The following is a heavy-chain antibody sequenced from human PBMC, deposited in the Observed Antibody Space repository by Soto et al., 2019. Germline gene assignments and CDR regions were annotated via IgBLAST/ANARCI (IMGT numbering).Heavy chain of an antibody. V-gene: IGHV3-9*01. Sequence: GGSLRLGCTASGFTFDDDAMHWVRQVPGKGRGWVSGINWNSGSIGYADSVKGRFAISRDNAKDSLHLQMNSLRAEDTAFYYCVRDGCNNWYSVLFRYLGLETLVAVSS. CDR2: INWNSGSI. CDR3: VRDGCNNWYSVLFRY. J-gene: IGHJ4*02. CDR1: GFTFDDDA. D-gene: IGHD6-13*01.